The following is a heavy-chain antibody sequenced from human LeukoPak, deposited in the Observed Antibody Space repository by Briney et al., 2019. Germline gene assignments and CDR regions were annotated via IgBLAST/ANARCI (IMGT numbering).Heavy chain of an antibody. CDR3: ARDDGDY. CDR1: GYTFSNFG. V-gene: IGHV1-18*01. CDR2: ISAYNVNT. J-gene: IGHJ4*02. Sequence: ASVKVSCKASGYTFSNFGINWVRQAPGQGLEWMGWISAYNVNTNYTQKFQGRVTLTTDTSTGTAYMELRSLRSDDTAVYYCARDDGDYWGQGTLVTVSS.